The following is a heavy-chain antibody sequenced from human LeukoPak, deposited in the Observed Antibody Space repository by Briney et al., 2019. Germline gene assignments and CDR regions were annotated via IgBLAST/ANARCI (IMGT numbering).Heavy chain of an antibody. CDR1: GGSISGSSYF. CDR2: IYYSGST. J-gene: IGHJ4*02. Sequence: SETLSLTCTVSGGSISGSSYFWGWIRQPPGKGLEWIGSIYYSGSTYYNPSLKSRVTISVDTSKNQFSLKLSSVTAADTAVYYCARLGQLWLDYWGQGTLVTVSS. V-gene: IGHV4-39*01. CDR3: ARLGQLWLDY. D-gene: IGHD5-18*01.